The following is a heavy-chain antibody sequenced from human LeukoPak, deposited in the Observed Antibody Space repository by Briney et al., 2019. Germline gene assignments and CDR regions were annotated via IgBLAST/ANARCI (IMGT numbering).Heavy chain of an antibody. D-gene: IGHD2-15*01. J-gene: IGHJ6*02. CDR3: ARYRGGQLARDCSCGSCYSGGAYYYDMVV. V-gene: IGHV3-33*01. Sequence: GRSLRLSCAASGFTFSSYGMHWVRQAPGKGLEWVAVIWDDGSTKYYAYSVKGRFIISRDNSKNTLYLEMNTLRAEDTTVYYCARYRGGQLARDCSCGSCYSGGAYYYDMVVWGQGTTVTVSS. CDR2: IWDDGSTK. CDR1: GFTFSSYG.